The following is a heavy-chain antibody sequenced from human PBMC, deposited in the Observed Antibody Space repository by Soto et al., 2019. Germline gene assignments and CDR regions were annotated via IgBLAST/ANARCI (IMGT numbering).Heavy chain of an antibody. V-gene: IGHV5-51*01. Sequence: EVQLVQSGAEVKKPGESLKISCKGSGYSFTSYWIDWVRQMPGKGLEWMGIIYPGDSDTRYSPSFQGQVTISADKSISTAYLQWSSLKASDTAMYYCARHAQVDSSGWSRFDPWGQGTLVTVSS. CDR1: GYSFTSYW. J-gene: IGHJ5*02. D-gene: IGHD6-19*01. CDR3: ARHAQVDSSGWSRFDP. CDR2: IYPGDSDT.